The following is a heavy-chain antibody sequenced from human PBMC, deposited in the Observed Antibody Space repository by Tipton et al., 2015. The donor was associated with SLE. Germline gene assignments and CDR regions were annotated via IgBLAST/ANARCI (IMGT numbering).Heavy chain of an antibody. D-gene: IGHD2-2*01. J-gene: IGHJ4*02. V-gene: IGHV4-59*08. CDR1: GGSISTNY. Sequence: TLSLTCSVSGGSISTNYWIWIRQPPGKGLEWIGYISYGGGTNYNPSLKSRVTMSVDTAKNQFSLKVTSVTAADTAVYYCARGGTPRVSPAASFDYWGQGTLVSASS. CDR2: ISYGGGT. CDR3: ARGGTPRVSPAASFDY.